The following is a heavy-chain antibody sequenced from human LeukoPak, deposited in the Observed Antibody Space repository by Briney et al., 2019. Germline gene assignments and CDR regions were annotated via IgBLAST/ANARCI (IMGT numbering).Heavy chain of an antibody. CDR3: ARVIRRFGVGGQGDY. D-gene: IGHD3-3*01. J-gene: IGHJ4*02. CDR2: ISSSSTTI. V-gene: IGHV3-48*01. CDR1: GFTFSSYS. Sequence: GGSLRLSCAASGFTFSSYSMMWVRQAPGKGLEWVSYISSSSTTIHYADSVKGRFTISRDNAKNSVYLQMNSLRAEDTAVYYCARVIRRFGVGGQGDYWGQGTLVTVSS.